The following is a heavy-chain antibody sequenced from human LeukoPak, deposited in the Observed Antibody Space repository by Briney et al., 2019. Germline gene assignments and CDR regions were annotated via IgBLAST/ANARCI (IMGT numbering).Heavy chain of an antibody. D-gene: IGHD2-2*01. V-gene: IGHV3-9*01. J-gene: IGHJ1*01. CDR2: ISWNSGSI. CDR3: AKSRGYCSSTSCFPESQYFQH. Sequence: GRSLRLSCAASGFTFDDYAMHWVRQAPGKGLEWVSGISWNSGSIGYADSVKGRFTISRDNAKHSLYLQMNSLRAEDTDLYYCAKSRGYCSSTSCFPESQYFQHWGQGTLVTVSS. CDR1: GFTFDDYA.